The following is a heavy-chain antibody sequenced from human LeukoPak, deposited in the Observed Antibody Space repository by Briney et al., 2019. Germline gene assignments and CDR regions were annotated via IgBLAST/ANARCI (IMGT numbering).Heavy chain of an antibody. CDR2: IKQDGSEK. CDR1: GFTFSSYW. Sequence: SGGSLTLSCAASGFTFSSYWMSWARQAPGNGLEWVANIKQDGSEKYYLDSVKGRFTISRDNAKKSLYLQMNSLRAEDTAVYYCARAQAVGGDGHNLAHWGQGTLVTVSS. CDR3: ARAQAVGGDGHNLAH. D-gene: IGHD5-24*01. J-gene: IGHJ4*02. V-gene: IGHV3-7*04.